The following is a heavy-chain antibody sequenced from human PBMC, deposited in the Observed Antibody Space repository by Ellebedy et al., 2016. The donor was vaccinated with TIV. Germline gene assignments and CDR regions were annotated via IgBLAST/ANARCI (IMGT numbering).Heavy chain of an antibody. V-gene: IGHV3-23*01. CDR1: GFTFSSYA. CDR2: ISGSGGST. J-gene: IGHJ5*02. Sequence: GESLKISCAASGFTFSSYAMSWVRQAPGKGLEWVSAISGSGGSTYYADSVKGRFTISRDNSKNTLYLQMNSLRAEDTAVYYCAKDRLPAAAYCGGDCYSSWFDPWGQGTLVTVSS. D-gene: IGHD2-21*02. CDR3: AKDRLPAAAYCGGDCYSSWFDP.